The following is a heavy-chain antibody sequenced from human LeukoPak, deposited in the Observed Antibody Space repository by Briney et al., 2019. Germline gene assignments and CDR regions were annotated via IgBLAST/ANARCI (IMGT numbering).Heavy chain of an antibody. CDR2: INPNSGGT. Sequence: ASVKVSCKSSGYTFTDYHVHWVRQAPGQGLEWMGWINPNSGGTNYAQKFQGRVTMTRDTSISTAYMELSRLRSDDTAVYYCARDSSSWFAIQHWGQGTLVTVSS. D-gene: IGHD6-13*01. V-gene: IGHV1-2*02. CDR1: GYTFTDYH. J-gene: IGHJ1*01. CDR3: ARDSSSWFAIQH.